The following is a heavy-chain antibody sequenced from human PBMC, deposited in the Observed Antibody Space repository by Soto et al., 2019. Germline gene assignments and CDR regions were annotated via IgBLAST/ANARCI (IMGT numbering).Heavy chain of an antibody. CDR1: GGTFSDFT. CDR3: ATSYCGNECQPNRAFYYVGWDV. V-gene: IGHV1-69*01. D-gene: IGHD2-21*01. J-gene: IGHJ6*02. Sequence: QVQLVQSGAEVRKPGSSVKVSCRASGGTFSDFTVTWVRQAPGQGLEWMGGIIPILEATKYAQTFQDRVTFTADESTSTVFKELSSLRSEDTAVYFCATSYCGNECQPNRAFYYVGWDVWGQGTTVTVSS. CDR2: IIPILEAT.